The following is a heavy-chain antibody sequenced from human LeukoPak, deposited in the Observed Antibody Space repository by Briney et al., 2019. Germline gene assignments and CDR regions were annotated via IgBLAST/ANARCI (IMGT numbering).Heavy chain of an antibody. D-gene: IGHD1-26*01. CDR3: ARANSGSYTLYYYYYMDV. CDR1: GGSISSYY. J-gene: IGHJ6*03. Sequence: SETLSLTCTVSGGSISSYYWSWTRQPPGKGLEWIGYIYYSGSTNYNPSLKSRVTISVDTSKNQFSPKLSSVTAADTAVYYCARANSGSYTLYYYYYMDVWGKGTTVTVSS. V-gene: IGHV4-59*01. CDR2: IYYSGST.